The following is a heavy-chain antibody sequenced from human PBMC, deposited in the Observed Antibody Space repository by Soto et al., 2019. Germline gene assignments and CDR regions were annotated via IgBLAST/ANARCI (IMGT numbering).Heavy chain of an antibody. Sequence: EVQLVESGGGLVQPGRSLRLSCAASGFTFDDYAMHWVRQAPGKGLEWVSGISWNSGSIGYADSVKGRFTISRDNAKNSLYLQMNSLRAEDTALYYCAKEYYYGSGSLDVWGKGTTVTVSS. V-gene: IGHV3-9*01. CDR1: GFTFDDYA. J-gene: IGHJ6*04. CDR3: AKEYYYGSGSLDV. D-gene: IGHD3-10*01. CDR2: ISWNSGSI.